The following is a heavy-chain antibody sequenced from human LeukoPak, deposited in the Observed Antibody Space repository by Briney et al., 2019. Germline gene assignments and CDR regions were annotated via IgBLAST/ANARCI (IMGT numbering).Heavy chain of an antibody. J-gene: IGHJ4*02. CDR2: IIPILGIA. Sequence: SVKVSCKASGGTFTSYAISWVRQAPGQGLEWMGRIIPILGIANYEQKFQGRVTITADKATSTAYMELSSLRSEDTAVYYCARGSSVALPTDYWGQGTLVTVSS. V-gene: IGHV1-69*04. CDR3: ARGSSVALPTDY. CDR1: GGTFTSYA. D-gene: IGHD2-15*01.